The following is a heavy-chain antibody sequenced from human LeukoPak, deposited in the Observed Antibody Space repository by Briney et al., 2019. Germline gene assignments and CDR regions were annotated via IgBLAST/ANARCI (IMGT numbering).Heavy chain of an antibody. CDR3: ARRVRSTRIYYFDY. J-gene: IGHJ4*02. D-gene: IGHD2-2*01. V-gene: IGHV4-39*07. CDR1: GGSISSSSYY. CDR2: IYYSGST. Sequence: PSETLSLTCTVAGGSISSSSYYWAWIRQPPGKGLEWIGSIYYSGSTYYNPSLKSRVTISVDTSKNQFSLKLSSVTAADTAVYYCARRVRSTRIYYFDYWGQGTLVTVSS.